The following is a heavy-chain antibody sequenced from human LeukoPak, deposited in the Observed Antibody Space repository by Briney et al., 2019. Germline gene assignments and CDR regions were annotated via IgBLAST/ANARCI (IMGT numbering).Heavy chain of an antibody. CDR3: AKGLLEPYR. Sequence: GGSLRLSCAGSGFSIRSYWMSWVRQAPGKGLEWVSAISGSGGSTYYADSVKGRFTISRDNSKNTLYLQMNSLRAEDTAVYYCAKGLLEPYRWGQGTLVTVSS. D-gene: IGHD1-1*01. CDR1: GFSIRSYW. CDR2: ISGSGGST. J-gene: IGHJ5*02. V-gene: IGHV3-23*01.